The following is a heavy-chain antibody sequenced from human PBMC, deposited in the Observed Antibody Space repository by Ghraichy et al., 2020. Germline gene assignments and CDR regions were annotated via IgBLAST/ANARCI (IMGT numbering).Heavy chain of an antibody. CDR3: ARVGQQLVPLDY. J-gene: IGHJ4*02. D-gene: IGHD6-13*01. CDR1: RFAFRTYS. Sequence: GGSLRLSCAASRFAFRTYSMHWVRQAPGKGLEWVSSISSVNDCIKHADSVKGRFTISRDNAKNSLYLQMNSLRAEDTAVYYCARVGQQLVPLDYWGQGTLVTVSS. CDR2: ISSVNDCI. V-gene: IGHV3-21*01.